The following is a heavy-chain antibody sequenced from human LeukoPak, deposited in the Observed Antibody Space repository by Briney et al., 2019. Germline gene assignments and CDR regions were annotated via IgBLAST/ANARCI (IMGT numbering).Heavy chain of an antibody. CDR2: LSYDGSNK. CDR3: AKAIPPAGGSGSYVLTMDV. J-gene: IGHJ6*02. Sequence: PGSSLRLPCAASGFTFSIYGMHGVRQAPGKGLVWVAVLSYDGSNKYYADSVKGRFTISRDNSKNTLYLQMNSLRAEDTAVYYCAKAIPPAGGSGSYVLTMDVWGQGTTVTVSS. CDR1: GFTFSIYG. V-gene: IGHV3-30*18. D-gene: IGHD3-10*01.